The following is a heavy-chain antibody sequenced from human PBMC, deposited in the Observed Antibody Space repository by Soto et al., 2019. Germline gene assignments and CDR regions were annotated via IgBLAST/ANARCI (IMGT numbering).Heavy chain of an antibody. J-gene: IGHJ5*02. D-gene: IGHD1-26*01. CDR1: GGSISSYY. CDR2: IFYSGST. V-gene: IGHV4-59*01. Sequence: SETLSLTSTVSGGSISSYYWSWIRQPPGKGLEWIGYIFYSGSTNYSPSLRSRVTISVDTSKNQFSLELSSVTAADTAVYYCARDGKVSGSATHWFDPWGQGTLVTVSS. CDR3: ARDGKVSGSATHWFDP.